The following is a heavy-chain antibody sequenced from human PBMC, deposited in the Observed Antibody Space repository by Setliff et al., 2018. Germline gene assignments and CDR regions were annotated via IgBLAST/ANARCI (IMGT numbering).Heavy chain of an antibody. V-gene: IGHV7-4-1*02. CDR2: INTNTGNP. Sequence: GASVKVSCKASGYTFTTYAISWMRQAPGQGLEWMGWINTNTGNPSYAQGLTGRFVFSLDTSVSTAYLQISSLKAEDTALYYCARASRFGTIKYRGDYYMDVWGKGTTVTVSS. CDR1: GYTFTTYA. J-gene: IGHJ6*03. D-gene: IGHD3-10*01. CDR3: ARASRFGTIKYRGDYYMDV.